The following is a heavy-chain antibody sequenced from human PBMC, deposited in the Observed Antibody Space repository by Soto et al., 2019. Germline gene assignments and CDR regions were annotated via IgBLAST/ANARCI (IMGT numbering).Heavy chain of an antibody. CDR3: ARLQYFDWLLSPYYFDY. J-gene: IGHJ4*02. Sequence: SETLSLTCTVSGGSISSSSYYWGWIRQPPGKGLEWIGSIYYSGSTYYNPSLKSRVTISVDTSKNQFSLKLSSVTAADTAVYYCARLQYFDWLLSPYYFDYWGQGTLVTVSS. CDR1: GGSISSSSYY. V-gene: IGHV4-39*01. CDR2: IYYSGST. D-gene: IGHD3-9*01.